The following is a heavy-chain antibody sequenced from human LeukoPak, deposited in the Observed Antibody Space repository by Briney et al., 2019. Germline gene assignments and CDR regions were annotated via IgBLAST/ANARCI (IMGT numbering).Heavy chain of an antibody. CDR3: ARGRLVYVELGLRFDY. V-gene: IGHV1-2*06. J-gene: IGHJ4*02. D-gene: IGHD1-7*01. CDR1: GYTFTGYY. Sequence: ASVKVSCKASGYTFTGYYMHWVRQAPGQGLEWMGRISPNSGGTNYAQKFQGRVTMTRDTSINTAYMELSRLRSDDTAVYYCARGRLVYVELGLRFDYWGQGTLVTVSS. CDR2: ISPNSGGT.